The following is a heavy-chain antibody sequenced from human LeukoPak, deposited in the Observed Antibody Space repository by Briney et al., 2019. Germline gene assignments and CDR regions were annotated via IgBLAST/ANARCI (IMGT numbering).Heavy chain of an antibody. D-gene: IGHD3-22*01. CDR2: INPDSGGT. Sequence: GASVKVSCKASGYTFTGYYMHWVRQAPGQGLEWMGWINPDSGGTNYAQKFQGRVTMTRDSSISTAFMELSSLRSDDAAVYYCARVTGYYYDNNGSDAFDIWGQGTMVTVSS. CDR1: GYTFTGYY. CDR3: ARVTGYYYDNNGSDAFDI. V-gene: IGHV1-2*02. J-gene: IGHJ3*02.